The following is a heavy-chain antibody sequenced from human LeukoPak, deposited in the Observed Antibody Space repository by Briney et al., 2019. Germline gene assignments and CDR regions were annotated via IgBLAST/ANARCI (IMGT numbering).Heavy chain of an antibody. V-gene: IGHV3-48*04. CDR3: ARTPVLLWFGELSPPYYFDY. CDR1: GFTFSSYA. J-gene: IGHJ4*02. Sequence: PGRSLRLSCAASGFTFSSYAMHWVRQAPGKGLEWVSYISSSGSTIYYADSVKGRFTISRDNAKNSLYLQMNSLRAEDTAVYYCARTPVLLWFGELSPPYYFDYWGQGTLVTVSS. D-gene: IGHD3-10*01. CDR2: ISSSGSTI.